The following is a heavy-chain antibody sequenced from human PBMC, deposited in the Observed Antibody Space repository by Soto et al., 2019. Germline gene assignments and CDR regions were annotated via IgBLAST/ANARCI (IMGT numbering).Heavy chain of an antibody. CDR2: ISYDGSNK. V-gene: IGHV3-30-3*01. CDR3: ARDLMYDY. Sequence: QVKLVESGGGVVQPGRSLRLSCAASGYTFSSYAMHWVRQAPGKGLEWVAVISYDGSNKYYADSVKGRFTISRDNSKNTLYLQMNSLRAEDTAVYYCARDLMYDYWGQGTLVTVSS. J-gene: IGHJ4*02. CDR1: GYTFSSYA.